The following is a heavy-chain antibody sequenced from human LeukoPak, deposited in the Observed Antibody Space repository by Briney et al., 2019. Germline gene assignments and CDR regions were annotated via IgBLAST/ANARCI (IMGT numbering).Heavy chain of an antibody. CDR1: GYSFTSYW. CDR3: ARQWGRYFDY. D-gene: IGHD3-16*01. V-gene: IGHV5-51*01. CDR2: IYPDDSDT. Sequence: GESLKISCKGSGYSFTSYWIGWARQMPGKGLKWMGIIYPDDSDTTYSPSFQGQVTISVDKSISTAYLQWSSLKASDTAMYYCARQWGRYFDYWGQGTLVTVSS. J-gene: IGHJ4*02.